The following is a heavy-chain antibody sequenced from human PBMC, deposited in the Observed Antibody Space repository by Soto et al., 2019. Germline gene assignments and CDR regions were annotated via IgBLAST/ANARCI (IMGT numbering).Heavy chain of an antibody. CDR2: ISGSGGST. V-gene: IGHV3-23*01. CDR3: AKPRAQYYFFGGGYPVDY. CDR1: GFTFSSYA. D-gene: IGHD3-3*01. Sequence: PGGSLRLSCAASGFTFSSYAMSWVRQAPGKGLEWVSAISGSGGSTYYADSVKGRFTISRDNSKNTLYLQMNSLRAEDTAVYYCAKPRAQYYFFGGGYPVDYGGKGPLATAS. J-gene: IGHJ4*02.